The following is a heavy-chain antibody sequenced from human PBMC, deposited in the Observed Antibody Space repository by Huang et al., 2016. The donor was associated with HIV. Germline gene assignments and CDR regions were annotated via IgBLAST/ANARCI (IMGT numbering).Heavy chain of an antibody. D-gene: IGHD6-13*01. V-gene: IGHV4-39*01. Sequence: QLQLQESGPGLVKPSETLSLTCAVSGGSISTSTYYWGWIRQPPGKGLEWVGHIYYGGNTNYRPSPKSRVTISVDTSKNQFSLKLSSVTAADTAVYYCARQRQQLVDSWGQGTLVTVSS. J-gene: IGHJ4*02. CDR1: GGSISTSTYY. CDR2: IYYGGNT. CDR3: ARQRQQLVDS.